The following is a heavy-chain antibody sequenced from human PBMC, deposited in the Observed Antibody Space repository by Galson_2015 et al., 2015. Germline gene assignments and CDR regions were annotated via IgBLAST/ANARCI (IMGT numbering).Heavy chain of an antibody. J-gene: IGHJ4*02. CDR1: GFTFSNAW. CDR3: TRGAKYCSSTSCYTGRKRYYFDY. Sequence: SLSLSCAASGFTFSNAWMSWVRQAPGKGLEWVGRIKSKTDGGTTDYAAPVKGRFTISRDDSKSIAYLQMNSLKTEDTAVYYCTRGAKYCSSTSCYTGRKRYYFDYWGQGTLVTVSS. CDR2: IKSKTDGGTT. D-gene: IGHD2-2*02. V-gene: IGHV3-15*01.